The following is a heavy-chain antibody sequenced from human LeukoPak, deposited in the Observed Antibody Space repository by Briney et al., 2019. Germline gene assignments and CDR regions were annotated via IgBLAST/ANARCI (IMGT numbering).Heavy chain of an antibody. CDR3: ARGRSLSDYVWGSYRQRYYGMDA. J-gene: IGHJ6*02. CDR2: INHSGST. Sequence: GSLRLSCAASGFTFTNYGMTWIRQPPGKGLEWIGEINHSGSTNYNPSLKSRVTISVDTSKNQFSLKLSSVTAADTAVYYCARGRSLSDYVWGSYRQRYYGMDAWGQGTTVTVSS. V-gene: IGHV4-34*01. CDR1: GFTFTNYG. D-gene: IGHD3-16*02.